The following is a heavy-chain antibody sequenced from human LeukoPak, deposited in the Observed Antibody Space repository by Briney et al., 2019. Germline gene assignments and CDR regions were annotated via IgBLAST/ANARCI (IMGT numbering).Heavy chain of an antibody. V-gene: IGHV3-48*01. D-gene: IGHD4-17*01. CDR1: GFTFNNYD. J-gene: IGHJ4*02. CDR2: ISSSRII. CDR3: AREIMTTVTQFDY. Sequence: GGSLRLSCAASGFTFNNYDMHWVRQAPGKGLEWVSYISSSRIIYYLDSVKGRFTISRDNAKNSLYLQMNSLRAEDTAVYYCAREIMTTVTQFDYWGQGTLVTVSS.